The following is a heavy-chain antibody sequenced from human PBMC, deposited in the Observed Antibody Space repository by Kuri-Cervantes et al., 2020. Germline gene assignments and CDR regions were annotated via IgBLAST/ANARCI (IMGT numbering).Heavy chain of an antibody. V-gene: IGHV3-21*01. CDR3: AREYCSSTSCSPYYYYGMDV. CDR2: ISSSSYI. J-gene: IGHJ6*02. Sequence: GGSLRLSCAASGFTFSSYSMNWVRQAPGKGLEWVSSISSSSYIYYADSVKGRFTISRDNAKNSLYLQMNSLRAEDTAVYYCAREYCSSTSCSPYYYYGMDVWGQGTTVTVSS. D-gene: IGHD2-2*01. CDR1: GFTFSSYS.